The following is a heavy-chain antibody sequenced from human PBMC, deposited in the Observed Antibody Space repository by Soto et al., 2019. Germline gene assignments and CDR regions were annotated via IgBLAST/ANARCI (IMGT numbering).Heavy chain of an antibody. V-gene: IGHV3-21*06. D-gene: IGHD6-13*01. J-gene: IGHJ4*02. CDR3: ARARVYATGPLDF. CDR2: ISSSSDYI. Sequence: GGSLRLSCAASGFTSTSYTINWVRQAPGKGLEWVSSISSSSDYIYYADSMKGRVTISRDNAKNSLFLDMNSLTGEDTAVYYCARARVYATGPLDFWGQGTLVTVSS. CDR1: GFTSTSYT.